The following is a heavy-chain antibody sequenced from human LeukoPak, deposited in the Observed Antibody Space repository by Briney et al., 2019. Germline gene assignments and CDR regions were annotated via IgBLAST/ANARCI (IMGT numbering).Heavy chain of an antibody. J-gene: IGHJ6*02. CDR3: AAVGRYGGYAYYYGMDV. V-gene: IGHV1-58*02. CDR2: IVVGSGNT. Sequence: SVKVSCKASGFTFTSSAMQWVRQARGQRLEWIGWIVVGSGNTNYAQKSQERVTITRDMSTSTAYMELSSLRSEDTAVYYCAAVGRYGGYAYYYGMDVWGQGTTVTVSS. D-gene: IGHD5-12*01. CDR1: GFTFTSSA.